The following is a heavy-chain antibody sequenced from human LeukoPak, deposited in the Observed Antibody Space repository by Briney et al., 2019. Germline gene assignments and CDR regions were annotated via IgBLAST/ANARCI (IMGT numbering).Heavy chain of an antibody. CDR2: IWYDGSNK. CDR1: GFTFSSYG. J-gene: IGHJ6*03. D-gene: IGHD3-22*01. V-gene: IGHV3-33*06. Sequence: PGGSLRLSCAASGFTFSSYGMHWVRQAPGKGLEWVAVIWYDGSNKYYADSVKGRFTISRDNSKNTLYLQMNSLRAEDTAVYYCAKGAGDSSGYYLPSYYYYYYYMDVWGKGTTVTVSS. CDR3: AKGAGDSSGYYLPSYYYYYYYMDV.